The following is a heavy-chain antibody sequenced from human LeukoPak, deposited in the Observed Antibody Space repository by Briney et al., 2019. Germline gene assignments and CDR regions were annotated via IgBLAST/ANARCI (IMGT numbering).Heavy chain of an antibody. CDR1: GFTFSSYG. D-gene: IGHD1-26*01. CDR2: IRYDGSNK. V-gene: IGHV3-30*02. CDR3: AKAAEGSGSYYGWYFDL. J-gene: IGHJ2*01. Sequence: GGSLRLSCAASGFTFSSYGMHWVRQAPGKGLEWVAFIRYDGSNKYYADSVKGRFTISRDNSKNTLYLQMNSLRAEDTAVYYCAKAAEGSGSYYGWYFDLWGRGTLVTVSS.